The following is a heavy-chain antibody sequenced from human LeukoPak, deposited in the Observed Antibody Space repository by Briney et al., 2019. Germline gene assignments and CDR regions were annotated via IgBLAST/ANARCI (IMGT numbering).Heavy chain of an antibody. J-gene: IGHJ4*02. CDR3: ARDGLHCTGGSCESDY. Sequence: GGSLRLSCAASGFTFGSYSMSWVRQAPGKGLEWVSTIDGGGTYHAASVKGRFIVSRDNSRNALYLQMNGPRAEDTAVYFCARDGLHCTGGSCESDYWGQGTLVTVSS. CDR2: IDGGGT. D-gene: IGHD2-8*02. V-gene: IGHV3-23*01. CDR1: GFTFGSYS.